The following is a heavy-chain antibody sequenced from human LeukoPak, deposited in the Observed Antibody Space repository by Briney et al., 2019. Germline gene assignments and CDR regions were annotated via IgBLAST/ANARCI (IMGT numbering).Heavy chain of an antibody. J-gene: IGHJ4*02. CDR1: GHSIRTYY. CDR3: ARGGPTIDY. V-gene: IGHV4-59*01. Sequence: PSETLSLTCTVSGHSIRTYYWSWIRQPPGKGLDWIGYIYYSGNTSYFYSGSTNYNPSLKSRVTISADTSKNQFSLKLSSVTAADTAVYYCARGGPTIDYWGQGTLVTVSS. D-gene: IGHD2-2*01. CDR2: IYYSGNTSYFYSGST.